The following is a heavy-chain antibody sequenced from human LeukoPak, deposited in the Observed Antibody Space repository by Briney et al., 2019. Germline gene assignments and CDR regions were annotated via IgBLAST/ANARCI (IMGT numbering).Heavy chain of an antibody. CDR3: AKDQKPNYDSREPFDY. Sequence: GGSLRLSCAASGFTFSSYSMSWVRQAPGKGLEWVSAISGSGGSTYYADSVKGRFTISRDNSKNTLYLQMNSLRAEDTAVYYCAKDQKPNYDSREPFDYWGQGTLVTVSS. J-gene: IGHJ4*02. CDR1: GFTFSSYS. V-gene: IGHV3-23*01. D-gene: IGHD3-22*01. CDR2: ISGSGGST.